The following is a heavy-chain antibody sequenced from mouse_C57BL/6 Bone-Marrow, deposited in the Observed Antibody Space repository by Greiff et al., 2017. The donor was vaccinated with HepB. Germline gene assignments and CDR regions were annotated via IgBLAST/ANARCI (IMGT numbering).Heavy chain of an antibody. D-gene: IGHD1-1*01. CDR1: GFTFSSYA. J-gene: IGHJ2*01. Sequence: EVQVVESGGGLVKPGGSLKLSCAASGFTFSSYAMSWVRQTPEKRLEWVATISDGGSYTYYPDNVKGRFTISRDNAKNNLYLQMSHLKSEDTAMYYCAREGDYYGAFDYWGQGTTLTVSS. CDR3: AREGDYYGAFDY. V-gene: IGHV5-4*01. CDR2: ISDGGSYT.